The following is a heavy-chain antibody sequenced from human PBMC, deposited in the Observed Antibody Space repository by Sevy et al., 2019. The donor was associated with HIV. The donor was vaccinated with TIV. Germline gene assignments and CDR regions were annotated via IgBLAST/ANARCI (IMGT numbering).Heavy chain of an antibody. J-gene: IGHJ6*03. CDR2: TRNKANSYTT. CDR1: GFTFSDHY. D-gene: IGHD3-3*01. CDR3: ARAPLTIFGVVIIYYYYYYYMDV. V-gene: IGHV3-72*01. Sequence: GGCLRLSCAASGFTFSDHYMDWVRQAPGKGLEWVGRTRNKANSYTTEYAASVKGRFTISRDDSKNSLYLQMNSLKTEDTAVYYCARAPLTIFGVVIIYYYYYYYMDVWGKGTTVTVSS.